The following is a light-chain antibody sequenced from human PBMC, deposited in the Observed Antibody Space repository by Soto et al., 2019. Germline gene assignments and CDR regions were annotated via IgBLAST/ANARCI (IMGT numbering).Light chain of an antibody. J-gene: IGLJ3*02. Sequence: QSVLTQPPSVSAAPGQKVTISCSGSSSNIGNSYVSWYQQLPGTAPKLLIYENNKRPSGIPDRFSGSKSGTSATLGITGLQTGDEADCYCGTWDSSLSVVFGGGTKLTVL. CDR2: ENN. CDR1: SSNIGNSY. CDR3: GTWDSSLSVV. V-gene: IGLV1-51*02.